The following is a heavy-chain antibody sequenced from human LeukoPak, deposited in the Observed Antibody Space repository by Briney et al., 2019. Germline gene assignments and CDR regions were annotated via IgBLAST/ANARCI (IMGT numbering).Heavy chain of an antibody. J-gene: IGHJ6*02. CDR2: ISDYTGYT. Sequence: ASVKVSCKASGFTFTTYGVSWVRQAPGQGLEWMGLISDYTGYTNYAPKLQDRVTMTTDTSTNTAYMELRSLRSDDTAAYYCARRGSSVKYYGMDVWGQGTTVTVSS. CDR3: ARRGSSVKYYGMDV. D-gene: IGHD2-2*01. CDR1: GFTFTTYG. V-gene: IGHV1-18*01.